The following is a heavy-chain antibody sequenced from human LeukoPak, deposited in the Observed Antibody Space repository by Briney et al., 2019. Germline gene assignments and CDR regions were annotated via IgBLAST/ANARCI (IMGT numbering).Heavy chain of an antibody. D-gene: IGHD1-7*01. CDR2: IYYSEST. CDR1: GGSISSYY. V-gene: IGHV4-59*01. CDR3: ARGSYNWNYEGYFDY. J-gene: IGHJ4*02. Sequence: SETLSLTCTVSGGSISSYYWSWIRQPPGKGLEWIGYIYYSESTNYNPSLKSRVTISVDTSKNQFSLKLSSVTAADTAVYYCARGSYNWNYEGYFDYWGQGTLVTVSS.